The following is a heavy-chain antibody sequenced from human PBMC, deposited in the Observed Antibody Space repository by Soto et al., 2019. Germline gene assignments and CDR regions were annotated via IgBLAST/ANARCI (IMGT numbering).Heavy chain of an antibody. J-gene: IGHJ4*02. V-gene: IGHV4-4*02. CDR3: ASRYSYSWDSYFNY. D-gene: IGHD1-26*01. CDR2: IYHSGST. CDR1: GDSISTNNW. Sequence: PSETLSLTCTVSGDSISTNNWWSWIRQSQGKGLEWIGEIYHSGSTYYNPSLKSRVTISIDMSKSQFSLKLTSVTAADTAVYYCASRYSYSWDSYFNYWGQGTLVTVSS.